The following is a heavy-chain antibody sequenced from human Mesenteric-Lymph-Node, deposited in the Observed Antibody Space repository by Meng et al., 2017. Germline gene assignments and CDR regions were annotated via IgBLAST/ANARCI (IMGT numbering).Heavy chain of an antibody. D-gene: IGHD5-18*01. Sequence: GGSLRLSCSASGFTFSSYWMSWVRQAPGKGLEWVANIKGDGSETFYVDSVKGRFTTSRDNSRNSLYLQMNSLRAEDTAVYYCARDVADTATHVFYIGMDVWGQGTTVTVSS. CDR3: ARDVADTATHVFYIGMDV. CDR1: GFTFSSYW. J-gene: IGHJ6*02. V-gene: IGHV3-7*01. CDR2: IKGDGSET.